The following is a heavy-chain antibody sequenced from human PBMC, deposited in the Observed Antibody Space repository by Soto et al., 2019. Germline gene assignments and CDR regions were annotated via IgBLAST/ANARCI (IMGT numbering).Heavy chain of an antibody. J-gene: IGHJ4*02. CDR2: ISAHNGNT. CDR1: GYIFTSYG. CDR3: ARGRYGDY. D-gene: IGHD4-17*01. V-gene: IGHV1-18*01. Sequence: QAHLVQSGPEVKKPGASVKVSCKGSGYIFTSYGIAWVRQAPGQGLEWMGWISAHNGNTEYAQKCQGRVTVTRDTSTSTAYLELRSLRSDDTALYYGARGRYGDYWGQGALVTVSS.